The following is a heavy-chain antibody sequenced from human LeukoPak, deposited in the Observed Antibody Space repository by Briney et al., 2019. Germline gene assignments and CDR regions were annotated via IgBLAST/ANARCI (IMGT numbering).Heavy chain of an antibody. CDR2: IYYSGST. Sequence: PSETLSPTCTVSGGSISSYYWSWIRQPPGKRLEWIGYIYYSGSTNYNPSLKSRVTISVDTSKNQFSLKLSSVTAADTAVYYCARQDIVVVPAAASDYYYYMDVWGKGTTVTVSS. J-gene: IGHJ6*03. D-gene: IGHD2-2*01. V-gene: IGHV4-59*08. CDR3: ARQDIVVVPAAASDYYYYMDV. CDR1: GGSISSYY.